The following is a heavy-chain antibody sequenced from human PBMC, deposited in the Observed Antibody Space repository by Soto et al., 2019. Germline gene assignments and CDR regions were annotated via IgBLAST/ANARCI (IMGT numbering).Heavy chain of an antibody. CDR3: ARGLPNPFDY. V-gene: IGHV4-59*01. CDR1: GGSISSYY. CDR2: IYYSGST. Sequence: QVQLQESGPGLVKPSETLSLTCTVSGGSISSYYWGWIRQSPGKGLEWIGYIYYSGSTNYNPSLMSRVAISVDTSKKQLSLKLRSVTAADTAVYYCARGLPNPFDYWGQGTLVTVSS. J-gene: IGHJ4*02.